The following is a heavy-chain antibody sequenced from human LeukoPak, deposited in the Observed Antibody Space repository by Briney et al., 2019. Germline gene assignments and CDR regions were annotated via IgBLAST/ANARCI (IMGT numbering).Heavy chain of an antibody. CDR2: IYHSGGT. CDR1: GGSISSGSYY. J-gene: IGHJ3*02. V-gene: IGHV4-31*11. D-gene: IGHD4-17*01. Sequence: SETLSLTCALSGGSISSGSYYWSWVRQHPGKGLEWIGYIYHSGGTYYNLSLKSRVSISVDTSKNQFSLKLSSVTAADTAMYYCARGANTLTSNAFDIWGQGTMVTVSS. CDR3: ARGANTLTSNAFDI.